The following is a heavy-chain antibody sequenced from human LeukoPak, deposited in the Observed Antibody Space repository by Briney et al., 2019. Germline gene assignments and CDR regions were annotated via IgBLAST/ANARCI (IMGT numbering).Heavy chain of an antibody. CDR2: IYYSGST. J-gene: IGHJ4*02. V-gene: IGHV4-59*08. D-gene: IGHD3-9*01. CDR3: ARQDDILTGYYGSFDY. Sequence: SETLSLTCTVSGGSISSYYWSWIRQPPGKGLEWLGYIYYSGSTNYNPSLKSRVTISVDTSKNQFSLKLSSVTAADTAVYYCARQDDILTGYYGSFDYWGQGTLVTVSS. CDR1: GGSISSYY.